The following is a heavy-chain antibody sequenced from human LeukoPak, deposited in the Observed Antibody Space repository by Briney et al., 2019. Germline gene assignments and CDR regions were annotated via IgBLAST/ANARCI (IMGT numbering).Heavy chain of an antibody. V-gene: IGHV4-59*08. CDR2: IYYSGST. CDR3: AMTPGYSSSWYSFDY. CDR1: GGSISSYY. Sequence: SETLSLTCTVSGGSISSYYWSWIRQPPGKGLEWIGYIYYSGSTNYNPSLKSRVTISVDTSKNQFSLKLSSVTAADTAVYYCAMTPGYSSSWYSFDYWGQGTLVTVSS. J-gene: IGHJ4*02. D-gene: IGHD6-13*01.